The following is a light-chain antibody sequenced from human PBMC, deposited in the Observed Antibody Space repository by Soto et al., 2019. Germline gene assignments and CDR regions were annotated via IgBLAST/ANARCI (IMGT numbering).Light chain of an antibody. V-gene: IGLV2-23*01. CDR1: SSDVGRYNL. J-gene: IGLJ1*01. Sequence: QSALTQPASVSGSPGQSITISCSGTSSDVGRYNLVSWYQQHPGKAPKLMLYEGNKRPSGVSDRFSGSKTDNTASLTISGLQAQDEADYYCCSFAGDNTYVFGTGTKVPVL. CDR3: CSFAGDNTYV. CDR2: EGN.